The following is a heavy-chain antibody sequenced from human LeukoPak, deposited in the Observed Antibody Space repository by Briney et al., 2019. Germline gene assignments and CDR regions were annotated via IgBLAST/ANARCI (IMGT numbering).Heavy chain of an antibody. CDR2: TYYRSKWYN. CDR1: GDSVSSNSAA. V-gene: IGHV6-1*01. CDR3: ARGNAMVRGVNAYYYYGMDV. D-gene: IGHD3-10*01. Sequence: SQTLSLTCAISGDSVSSNSAAWNWIRQSPSRGLEWLGRTYYRSKWYNDYAVSVKSRITINPDTSKNQFSLQLNSVTPEDTAVYYCARGNAMVRGVNAYYYYGMDVWGQGTTVTVSS. J-gene: IGHJ6*02.